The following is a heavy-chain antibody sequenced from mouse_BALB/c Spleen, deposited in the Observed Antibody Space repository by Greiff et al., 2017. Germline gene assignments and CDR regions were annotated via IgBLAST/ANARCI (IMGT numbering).Heavy chain of an antibody. J-gene: IGHJ4*01. CDR2: IRNKANGYTT. CDR1: GFTFTDYY. Sequence: EVNVVESGGGLVQPGGSLRLSCATSGFTFTDYYMSWVRQPPGKALEWLGFIRNKANGYTTEYSASVKGRFTISRDNSQSILYLQMNTLRAEDSATYYCARGLILYYYAMDYWGQGTSVTVSS. CDR3: ARGLILYYYAMDY. V-gene: IGHV7-3*02. D-gene: IGHD1-2*01.